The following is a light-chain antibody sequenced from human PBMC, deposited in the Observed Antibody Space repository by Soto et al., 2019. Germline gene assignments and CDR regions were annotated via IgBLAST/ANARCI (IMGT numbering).Light chain of an antibody. CDR2: GES. V-gene: IGKV3-20*01. CDR1: QSVSSTY. Sequence: EIVLTQSPGTLSLSPGERATLSCRASQSVSSTYLAWYQQKPGQAPRLIIYGESSRATGIPDRFSGSGSGTDFTLTISRLEPEDFAVYYCQKYGSLTSSTFGQGTKVEIK. CDR3: QKYGSLTSST. J-gene: IGKJ1*01.